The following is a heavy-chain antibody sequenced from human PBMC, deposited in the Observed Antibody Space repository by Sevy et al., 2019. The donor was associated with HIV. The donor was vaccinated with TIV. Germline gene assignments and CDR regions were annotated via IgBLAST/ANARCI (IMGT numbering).Heavy chain of an antibody. CDR3: ARVAVEYCTNDCYHRFDH. CDR1: GFTFPIYN. J-gene: IGHJ4*02. Sequence: GGSLRLSCVASGFTFPIYNVVWVRRAPGKGLEWLTLISYDGNNRYYADSVKGRFTISRDNSNNILYLQMTSLRVEDTALYFCARVAVEYCTNDCYHRFDHWGLGTLVTVSS. V-gene: IGHV3-30*04. CDR2: ISYDGNNR. D-gene: IGHD2-8*01.